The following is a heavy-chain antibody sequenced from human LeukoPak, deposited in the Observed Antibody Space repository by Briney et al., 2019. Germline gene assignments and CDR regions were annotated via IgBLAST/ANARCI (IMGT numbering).Heavy chain of an antibody. CDR1: GFTFSSYA. J-gene: IGHJ6*04. V-gene: IGHV3-30*04. Sequence: PGGSLRLSCAASGFTFSSYAMHWVRQASGKGLEWVAVISYDGSNKYYADSVKGRFTISRDNSKNTLYLQMNSLRAEDTAVYYCARDKTYSGYHYYYGMDVWGKGTTVTVSS. D-gene: IGHD5-12*01. CDR3: ARDKTYSGYHYYYGMDV. CDR2: ISYDGSNK.